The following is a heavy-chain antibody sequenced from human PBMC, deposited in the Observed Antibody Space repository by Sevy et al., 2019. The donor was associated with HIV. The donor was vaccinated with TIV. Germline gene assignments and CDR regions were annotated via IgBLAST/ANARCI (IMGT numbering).Heavy chain of an antibody. CDR2: IKEDDTVK. CDR1: GFSLETYW. J-gene: IGHJ4*02. CDR3: VRAIQSEGSF. D-gene: IGHD2-2*02. V-gene: IGHV3-7*04. Sequence: WGSLKLSCAASGFSLETYWMNWVRQAPGKPLEWVANIKEDDTVKYYVDSVKGRFTIFRDNGRNLVYLVMNNLRVGDTARYYCVRAIQSEGSFWGQGTLVTVSS.